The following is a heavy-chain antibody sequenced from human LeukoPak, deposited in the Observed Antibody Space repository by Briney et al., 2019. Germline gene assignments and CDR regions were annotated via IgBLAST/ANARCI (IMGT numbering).Heavy chain of an antibody. V-gene: IGHV4-61*02. CDR2: IYTSGST. D-gene: IGHD4-17*01. CDR3: ARVSGLRSHPFDI. CDR1: GVSISSGSYY. Sequence: SETLSLTCTVSGVSISSGSYYWRWLRQPAGKGLEWIGRIYTSGSTNYNPSLKSRVTISVDTSKNQFSLKLSSVTAADTAVYYCARVSGLRSHPFDIWGQGTMVTVSS. J-gene: IGHJ3*02.